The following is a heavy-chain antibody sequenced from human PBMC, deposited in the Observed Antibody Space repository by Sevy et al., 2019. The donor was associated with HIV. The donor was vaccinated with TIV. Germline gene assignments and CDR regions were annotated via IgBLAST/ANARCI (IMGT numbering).Heavy chain of an antibody. CDR1: GYTFTSYG. V-gene: IGHV1-18*01. CDR2: ISAYNGNT. D-gene: IGHD6-19*01. J-gene: IGHJ6*03. Sequence: ASVKVSCKASGYTFTSYGISWVRQAPGQGLEWMGWISAYNGNTNYAQKLQGRVTMTTDTSTSTAYMELRSLRSDDTAVYYCARDLIMQWLVPEGYYYYMDVWGKGTTVTVSS. CDR3: ARDLIMQWLVPEGYYYYMDV.